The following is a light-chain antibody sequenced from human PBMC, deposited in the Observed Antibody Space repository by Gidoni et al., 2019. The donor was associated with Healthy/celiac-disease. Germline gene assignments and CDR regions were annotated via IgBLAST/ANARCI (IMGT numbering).Light chain of an antibody. CDR3: QQYNDWPPGCT. Sequence: IVMTQSPATLYVSPGERAPLTCRASPSVSSNLAGYQQKPSQAPRLHVYDASTRATGIPARFSGSESGTEFALTISSLQSEDFAVYDCQQYNDWPPGCTFXXXTKLEIK. CDR1: PSVSSN. J-gene: IGKJ2*02. V-gene: IGKV3-15*01. CDR2: DAS.